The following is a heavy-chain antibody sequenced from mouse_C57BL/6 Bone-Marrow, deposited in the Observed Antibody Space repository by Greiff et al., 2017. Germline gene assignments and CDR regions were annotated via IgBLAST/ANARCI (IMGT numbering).Heavy chain of an antibody. V-gene: IGHV1-78*01. J-gene: IGHJ1*03. CDR1: GYTFTDHT. CDR2: IYPRDGST. D-gene: IGHD1-1*01. CDR3: ARRTYCGSSFGYFDV. Sequence: QVQLQQSDAELVKPGASVKISCKASGYTFTDHTIHWMKQRPEQGLEWIGYIYPRDGSTKYNEKFKGKATLTADKSSSTAYMQLNSLTSEDSAVYYCARRTYCGSSFGYFDVWGKGTTVTVSS.